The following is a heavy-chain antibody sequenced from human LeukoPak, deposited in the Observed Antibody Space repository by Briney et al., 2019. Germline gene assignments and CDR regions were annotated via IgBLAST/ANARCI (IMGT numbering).Heavy chain of an antibody. V-gene: IGHV4-39*01. J-gene: IGHJ3*02. CDR1: GGSISRSSYY. Sequence: SETLSLTCTVSGGSISRSSYYWVWIRQPPGKGLEWIGNIYYSGSTYYNPSLQSRVTISIDTSKNQFSLKLTSVTAADTAVYYCASQMGQEVIGDAFHIWGQGTMVTVSS. D-gene: IGHD2-21*01. CDR2: IYYSGST. CDR3: ASQMGQEVIGDAFHI.